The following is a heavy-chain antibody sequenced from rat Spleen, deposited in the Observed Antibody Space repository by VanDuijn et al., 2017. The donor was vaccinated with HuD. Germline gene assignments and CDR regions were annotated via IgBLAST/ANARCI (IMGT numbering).Heavy chain of an antibody. V-gene: IGHV5-58*01. CDR1: GFTFSRYW. CDR3: ARLLLGIAAISHYFDY. J-gene: IGHJ2*01. D-gene: IGHD1-2*01. Sequence: EVQLVESGGGLVQPGRSLKLSCVASGFTFSRYWMYWVRQAPGKGLEWVSSINPDGASTYYPDSVKGRFTISRDNAKSTLYLQMDSLRSEDTATYYCARLLLGIAAISHYFDYWGQGVMVTVSS. CDR2: INPDGAST.